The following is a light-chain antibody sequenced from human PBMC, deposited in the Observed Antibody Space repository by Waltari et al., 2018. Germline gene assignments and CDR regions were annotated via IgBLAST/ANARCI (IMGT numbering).Light chain of an antibody. CDR2: EVS. V-gene: IGLV2-8*01. Sequence: QSALTQPPSASGSPGQSVTISCTGTSSDVGDYNYVSWYQQHPGKAPKLMIYEVSQRPPGGPDRFSGSKSGNTASLTVSGLQAEDEADYYCSSYAGSNNRVFGGGTKLTVL. CDR3: SSYAGSNNRV. CDR1: SSDVGDYNY. J-gene: IGLJ3*02.